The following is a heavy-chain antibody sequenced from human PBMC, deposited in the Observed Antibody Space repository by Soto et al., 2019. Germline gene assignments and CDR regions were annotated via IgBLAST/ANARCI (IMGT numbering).Heavy chain of an antibody. Sequence: EVQLLESGGGLVQPGGSLRLSCAASGFTFSSYAMSWVRQAPGKGLEWVSAISGSGGSTYYADSVKGRFTISRDNSKNLLYLQMNGLRAVDPAVYHGAGDRGLTGSIWYQSPYAMDVWGQGTTVTVSS. CDR1: GFTFSSYA. CDR3: AGDRGLTGSIWYQSPYAMDV. CDR2: ISGSGGST. J-gene: IGHJ6*02. V-gene: IGHV3-23*01. D-gene: IGHD6-13*01.